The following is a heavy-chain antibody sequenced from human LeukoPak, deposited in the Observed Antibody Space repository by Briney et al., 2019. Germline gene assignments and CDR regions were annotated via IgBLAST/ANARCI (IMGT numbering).Heavy chain of an antibody. CDR1: GYTFTSYG. D-gene: IGHD5-12*01. V-gene: IGHV1-18*01. J-gene: IGHJ4*02. CDR3: ARVDGDIMTTPFDY. CDR2: ISVYNGNT. Sequence: ASVKASCKASGYTFTSYGISWVRQAPGQGLEWMGWISVYNGNTNYAQMFQGRVTLTTDTSTSTAYMELRSLRSDDTAVYYCARVDGDIMTTPFDYWGQGTLVTVSS.